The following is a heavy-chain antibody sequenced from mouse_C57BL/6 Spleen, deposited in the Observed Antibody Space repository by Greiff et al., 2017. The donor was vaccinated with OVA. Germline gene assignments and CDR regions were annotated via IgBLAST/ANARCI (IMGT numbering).Heavy chain of an antibody. Sequence: EVQLQQSGPELVKPGDSVKISCKASGYSFTGYFMNWVMQSHGKSLEWIGRINPYNGDTFYNQKFKGKATLTVDKSSSTAHMELRSLTSEDSAVYYCASGDTTVVAYYFDYWGQGTTLTVSS. V-gene: IGHV1-20*01. CDR3: ASGDTTVVAYYFDY. D-gene: IGHD1-1*01. CDR1: GYSFTGYF. CDR2: INPYNGDT. J-gene: IGHJ2*01.